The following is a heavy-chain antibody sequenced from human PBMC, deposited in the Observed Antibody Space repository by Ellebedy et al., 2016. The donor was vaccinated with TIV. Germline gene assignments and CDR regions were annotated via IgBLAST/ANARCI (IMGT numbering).Heavy chain of an antibody. D-gene: IGHD2-2*01. CDR3: AKEGPAAYFNY. J-gene: IGHJ4*02. CDR2: ISGSGGST. CDR1: GFTFSSYA. V-gene: IGHV3-23*01. Sequence: GESLKISXAASGFTFSSYAMSWVRQAPGKGLEWVSAISGSGGSTYYADSVKGRFTISRDNSKNTLYLQMNSLRAEDTAVYYCAKEGPAAYFNYWGQGTLVTVSS.